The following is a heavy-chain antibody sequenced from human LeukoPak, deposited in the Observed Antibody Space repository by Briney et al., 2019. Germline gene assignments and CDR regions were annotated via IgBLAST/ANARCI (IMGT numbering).Heavy chain of an antibody. CDR1: GDSISTYY. V-gene: IGHV4-4*07. D-gene: IGHD5-12*01. J-gene: IGHJ6*03. CDR3: ARATSSYFYYMDV. CDR2: IYTSGST. Sequence: SETLSLTCTVSGDSISTYYWSWFRQPAEKGLEWIGRIYTSGSTYYNPSLKSRVTISADTSKNQFSLNVSSVTAADTAVYYCARATSSYFYYMDVWGKGTTVTISS.